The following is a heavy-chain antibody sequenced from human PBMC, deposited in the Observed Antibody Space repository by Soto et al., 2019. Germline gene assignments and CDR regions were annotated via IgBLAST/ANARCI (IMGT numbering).Heavy chain of an antibody. Sequence: QVQLVESGGGVVQPGRSLRLSCAASGFRFSSYGMNWVRQSQGKGLEWVAVIWYDGSNKLYGNYVKGRFTISRDNSRNTLYLQMNSLRDEDTAVYYCATEGKDDSVKGGFDNWGQGTLVTVSS. V-gene: IGHV3-33*01. J-gene: IGHJ4*02. CDR1: GFRFSSYG. CDR3: ATEGKDDSVKGGFDN. D-gene: IGHD3-22*01. CDR2: IWYDGSNK.